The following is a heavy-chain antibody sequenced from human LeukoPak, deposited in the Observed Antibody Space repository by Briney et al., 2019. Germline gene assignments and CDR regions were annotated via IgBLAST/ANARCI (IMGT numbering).Heavy chain of an antibody. J-gene: IGHJ4*02. D-gene: IGHD2-2*01. V-gene: IGHV3-23*01. Sequence: GGSLRLSCAASGFTFSSYAMSWVRQAPGKGLEWVSAISGSGGSTYYADSVKGRFTISRDNSKNTLYLQMNSLRAEDTAVYYCATGGYCSSTSCSIQFDYWGQGTLVTVSS. CDR3: ATGGYCSSTSCSIQFDY. CDR1: GFTFSSYA. CDR2: ISGSGGST.